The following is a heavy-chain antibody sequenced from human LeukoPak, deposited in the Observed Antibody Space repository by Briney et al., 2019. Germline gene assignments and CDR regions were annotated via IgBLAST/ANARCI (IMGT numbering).Heavy chain of an antibody. CDR3: AKTSQGHPPYYCSMDV. V-gene: IGHV3-23*01. CDR1: GFTFSDYY. CDR2: IGGSGTST. Sequence: GGSLRLSCAASGFTFSDYYMIWVRQAPGKGLEWVSAIGGSGTSTFYADSVKGRFTISRDNSKNTLYLQMNSLRAEDTAVYYCAKTSQGHPPYYCSMDVWGQGTTVTVSS. J-gene: IGHJ6*02.